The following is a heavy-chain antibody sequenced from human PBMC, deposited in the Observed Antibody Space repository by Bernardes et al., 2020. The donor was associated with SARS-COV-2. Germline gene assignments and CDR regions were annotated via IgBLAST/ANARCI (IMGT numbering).Heavy chain of an antibody. CDR3: ARELLWFGGYGMDV. V-gene: IGHV3-30-3*01. CDR1: GFTFSSYA. D-gene: IGHD3-10*01. J-gene: IGHJ6*02. CDR2: ISYDGSNK. Sequence: GGSLRLSRAASGFTFSSYAMHWVRQAPGKGLEWVAVISYDGSNKYYADSVKGRFTISRDNSKNTLYLQMNSLRAEDTAVYYCARELLWFGGYGMDVWGQGTTVTVSS.